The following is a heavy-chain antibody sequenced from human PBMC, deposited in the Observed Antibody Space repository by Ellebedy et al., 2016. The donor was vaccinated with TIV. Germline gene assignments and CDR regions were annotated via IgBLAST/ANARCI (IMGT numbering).Heavy chain of an antibody. D-gene: IGHD3/OR15-3a*01. V-gene: IGHV4-39*01. CDR3: ARSLMIFSFDKCYFDL. Sequence: SETLSLTCTVSGGSISGSSYYWGWIRQPPGKGLDWIGNIFDTGSTYYNPSLKSRVIISVDTSKNQFSLKLSSVTAADTAAYYCARSLMIFSFDKCYFDLWGRGTLVTVSS. J-gene: IGHJ2*01. CDR1: GGSISGSSYY. CDR2: IFDTGST.